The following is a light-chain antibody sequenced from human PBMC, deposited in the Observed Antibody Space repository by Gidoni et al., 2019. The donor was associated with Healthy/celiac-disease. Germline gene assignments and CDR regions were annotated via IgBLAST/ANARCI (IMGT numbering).Light chain of an antibody. V-gene: IGKV3-11*01. CDR1: QSVSSY. Sequence: EIVLTQSPTLSLSPGERATLSCRASQSVSSYLAWYQQKPGQAPRLLIYDASNRATGIPARFSGSGSGTDFTLTISSLEPEDFAVYYCQQRSNWPRLTFGGGTKVEIK. J-gene: IGKJ4*01. CDR2: DAS. CDR3: QQRSNWPRLT.